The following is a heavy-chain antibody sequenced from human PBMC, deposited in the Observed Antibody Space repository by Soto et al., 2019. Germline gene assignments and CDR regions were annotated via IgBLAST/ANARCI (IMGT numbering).Heavy chain of an antibody. CDR2: TYYRSKWYN. CDR3: ARAGGSIAAAGDAFDI. V-gene: IGHV6-1*01. J-gene: IGHJ3*02. CDR1: GDSVSSNSAA. D-gene: IGHD6-13*01. Sequence: SQTLSLTCAISGDSVSSNSAAWNWIRQSPSRGLEWLGRTYYRSKWYNDYAVSVKSRITINPDTSKNQFSLQLNSVTPEDTAVYYCARAGGSIAAAGDAFDIWAQGTMVTGSS.